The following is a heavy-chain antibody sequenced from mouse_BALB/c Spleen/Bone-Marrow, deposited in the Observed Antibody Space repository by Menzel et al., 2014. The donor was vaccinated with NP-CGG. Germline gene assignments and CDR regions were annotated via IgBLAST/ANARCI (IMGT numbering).Heavy chain of an antibody. V-gene: IGHV1-9*01. CDR3: ARGWYSMDD. Sequence: VQLQQSGAEQMQPGASVKISCKATGYTFXNYWIEWVKQRPGHGLEWIGEILPGNTNANYNEKFKGRATFTADTSSNTAYMQLSSLTSEDSAVYYCARGWYSMDDWGQGTSATVSS. J-gene: IGHJ4*01. CDR1: GYTFXNYW. CDR2: ILPGNTNA.